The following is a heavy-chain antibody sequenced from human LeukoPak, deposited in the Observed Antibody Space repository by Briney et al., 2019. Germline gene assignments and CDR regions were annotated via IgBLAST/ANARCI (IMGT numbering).Heavy chain of an antibody. CDR1: GFTFSSYA. D-gene: IGHD6-19*01. CDR2: IDEDGAGT. Sequence: PGGSLRLSCAASGFTFSSYAMHWVRHGPGKGLLWVSRIDEDGAGTSYADSVKGRFTISRDNVKNILYLQMNSLRVEDTGVYYCVRSISGQVDYWGQGTLVTVSS. J-gene: IGHJ4*02. V-gene: IGHV3-74*01. CDR3: VRSISGQVDY.